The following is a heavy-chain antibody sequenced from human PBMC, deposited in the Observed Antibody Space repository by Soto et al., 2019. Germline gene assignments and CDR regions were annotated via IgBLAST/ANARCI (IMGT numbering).Heavy chain of an antibody. Sequence: ASVKVSCKASGGTFSSYAISWVRQAPGQGLEWMGGIIPIFGTANYAQKFQGRVTITADESTSTAYMELSSLRSEDTAVYYCAAAYSSSPYGSGRYYGMDVWGQGTTVTVS. CDR3: AAAYSSSPYGSGRYYGMDV. CDR1: GGTFSSYA. CDR2: IIPIFGTA. D-gene: IGHD6-6*01. V-gene: IGHV1-69*13. J-gene: IGHJ6*02.